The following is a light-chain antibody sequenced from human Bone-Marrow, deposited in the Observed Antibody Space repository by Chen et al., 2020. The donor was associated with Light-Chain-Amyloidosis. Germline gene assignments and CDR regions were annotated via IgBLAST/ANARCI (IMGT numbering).Light chain of an antibody. Sequence: SYVLTQPSSVSVALGQTAKSSCQGDNIVCQSVHWYQQRPGQAPLLVVFDDGDRPSGIPERFSGSNSGNAATLTIFRVEAGDAADYYCQVLVRGSSPPHVVFGGGTRLTVL. CDR2: DDG. CDR3: QVLVRGSSPPHVV. V-gene: IGLV3-21*02. CDR1: NIVCQS. J-gene: IGLJ2*01.